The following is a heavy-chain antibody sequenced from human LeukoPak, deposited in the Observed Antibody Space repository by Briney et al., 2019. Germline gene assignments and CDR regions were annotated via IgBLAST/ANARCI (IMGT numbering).Heavy chain of an antibody. D-gene: IGHD1-26*01. CDR2: MNPNSGNT. Sequence: ASVKVSCKASGYTFTSYDINWVRRATGQGHEWMGWMNPNSGNTGYAQKFQGRVTMTRNTSISTAYMELSSLRSEDTAVYYCARYSLLGNYYYYYYMDVWGKGTTVTVSS. J-gene: IGHJ6*03. CDR3: ARYSLLGNYYYYYYMDV. CDR1: GYTFTSYD. V-gene: IGHV1-8*01.